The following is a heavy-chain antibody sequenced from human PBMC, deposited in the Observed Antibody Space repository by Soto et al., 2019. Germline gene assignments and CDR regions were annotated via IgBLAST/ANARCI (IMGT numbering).Heavy chain of an antibody. J-gene: IGHJ6*02. V-gene: IGHV4-59*01. CDR3: ARDQGVYIAAAGRADYYYYGMDV. CDR2: IYYSGST. D-gene: IGHD6-13*01. Sequence: LSLTCTVSGGSISSYYWSWIRQPPGKGLEWIGYIYYSGSTNYNPSLKSRVTISVDTSKNQFSLKLSSVTAADTAVYYCARDQGVYIAAAGRADYYYYGMDVWGQGTTVTVSS. CDR1: GGSISSYY.